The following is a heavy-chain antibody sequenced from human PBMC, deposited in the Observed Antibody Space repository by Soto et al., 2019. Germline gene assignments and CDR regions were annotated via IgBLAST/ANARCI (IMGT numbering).Heavy chain of an antibody. V-gene: IGHV1-18*01. CDR3: ARDGYSSSRGTFDY. CDR2: ISAYNGNT. J-gene: IGHJ4*02. Sequence: ASVKVSCKASGCTFTSYGISWVRQAPGQGLEWMGWISAYNGNTNYAQKLQGRVTMTTDTSTSTAYMELRSLRSDDTAVYYCARDGYSSSRGTFDYWGQGTLVTVSS. CDR1: GCTFTSYG. D-gene: IGHD6-6*01.